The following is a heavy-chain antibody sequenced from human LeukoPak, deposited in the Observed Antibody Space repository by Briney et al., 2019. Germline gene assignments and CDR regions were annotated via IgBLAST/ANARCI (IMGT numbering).Heavy chain of an antibody. V-gene: IGHV4-38-2*01. CDR3: ASVRGYSSFDY. CDR1: GYSISSGYY. CDR2: IYHSGST. J-gene: IGHJ4*02. Sequence: PSETLSLTCAVSGYSISSGYYWGWIRQPPGKGLEWIGSIYHSGSTYYNPSLKSRVTRSVDTSKNQFSLKLSSVTAADTAVYYCASVRGYSSFDYWGQGTLVTVSS. D-gene: IGHD5-18*01.